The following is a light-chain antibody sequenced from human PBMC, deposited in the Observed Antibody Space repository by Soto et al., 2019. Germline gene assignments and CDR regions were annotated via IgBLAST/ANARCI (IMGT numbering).Light chain of an antibody. J-gene: IGLJ2*01. CDR2: QDS. Sequence: SYELTQPPSVSVSPGQTASITCSGEKLGDKYACWYQQKPDQSPVLVIYQDSKRPSGIPERFSGSNSGNTATLTIRGTQAMDEADYYCQAWAARVVFGGGTKLTVL. CDR1: KLGDKY. V-gene: IGLV3-1*01. CDR3: QAWAARVV.